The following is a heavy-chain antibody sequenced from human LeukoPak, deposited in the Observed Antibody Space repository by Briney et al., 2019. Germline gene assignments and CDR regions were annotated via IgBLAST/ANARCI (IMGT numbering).Heavy chain of an antibody. J-gene: IGHJ6*02. V-gene: IGHV1-2*02. Sequence: GASVKVSCKASGYTFTGYYMHWVRQAPGQGLEWMGWINPNSGGTNYAQKFQGRVTMTRDTSISTAYMELSRLRSDDTAVYYCARDQRYSSSSWYYYYSGMDVWGQGTTVTVSS. CDR2: INPNSGGT. CDR1: GYTFTGYY. D-gene: IGHD6-6*01. CDR3: ARDQRYSSSSWYYYYSGMDV.